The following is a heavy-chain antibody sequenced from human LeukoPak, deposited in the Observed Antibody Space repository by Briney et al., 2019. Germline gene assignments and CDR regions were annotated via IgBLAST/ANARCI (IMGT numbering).Heavy chain of an antibody. D-gene: IGHD5-12*01. CDR2: INPNSGGT. V-gene: IGHV1-2*02. CDR3: ARLSGYEYYFDY. J-gene: IGHJ4*02. CDR1: GYTFTGYY. Sequence: ASVKVSCKASGYTFTGYYLHWVRQAPGQGLEWMGWINPNSGGTNYAQKFQGRVTMTRDTSISTAYMELSRLRSDDTAVYYCARLSGYEYYFDYWGQGTLVTVSS.